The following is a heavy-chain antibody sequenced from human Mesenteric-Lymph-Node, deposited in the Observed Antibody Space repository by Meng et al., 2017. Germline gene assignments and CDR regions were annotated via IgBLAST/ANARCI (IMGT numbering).Heavy chain of an antibody. D-gene: IGHD3-16*01. CDR1: GITFKDAW. J-gene: IGHJ4*02. Sequence: VLLVESGGGFVTPGGSLSLSCAVSGITFKDAWMSWVRQAPGKGLEWVGRIKSNGDGGTTDYAAPVKGRFTISRDDSKNTLFLQMDSLKTEDTAVYYCTPDPWGYWGQGTLVTVSS. CDR3: TPDPWGY. V-gene: IGHV3-15*01. CDR2: IKSNGDGGTT.